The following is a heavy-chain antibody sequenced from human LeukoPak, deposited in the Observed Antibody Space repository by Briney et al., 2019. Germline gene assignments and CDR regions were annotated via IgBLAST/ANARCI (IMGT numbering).Heavy chain of an antibody. V-gene: IGHV3-48*01. CDR3: ARGHGSGSYYPDY. Sequence: PGGSLRLSCAASGFTFSSYSMSWVRQAPGKGLEWVSYISSSSSTIYYADSVKGRFTISRDNAKNSLYLQMNSLRAEDTAVYYCARGHGSGSYYPDYWGQGTLVTVSS. J-gene: IGHJ4*02. D-gene: IGHD3-10*01. CDR2: ISSSSSTI. CDR1: GFTFSSYS.